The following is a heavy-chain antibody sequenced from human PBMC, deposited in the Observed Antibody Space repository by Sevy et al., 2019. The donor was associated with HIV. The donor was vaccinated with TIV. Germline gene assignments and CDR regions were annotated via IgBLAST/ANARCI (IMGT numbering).Heavy chain of an antibody. CDR2: IKGKIYHGTI. CDR3: TTATWSQEDYYNS. Sequence: RGSLRLSCAASGFTFSNAWMSWVRQAPGKGLEWVGRIKGKIYHGTIDYAAPVKGRFSISRDDSKNTLYLQMNSLKTEDTAVYYCTTATWSQEDYYNSWGQGTLVTVSS. J-gene: IGHJ5*02. D-gene: IGHD3-10*01. V-gene: IGHV3-15*01. CDR1: GFTFSNAW.